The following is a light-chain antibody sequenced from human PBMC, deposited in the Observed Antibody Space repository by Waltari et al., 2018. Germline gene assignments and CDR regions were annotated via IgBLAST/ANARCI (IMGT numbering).Light chain of an antibody. Sequence: YQPRPGRAPKLVIFDVNFRPSWVSNRFSGSKSGNTAFLTISGIQTEDEGHFYCCSYTTTGPVVFGGGTKLTVL. CDR2: DVN. J-gene: IGLJ2*01. V-gene: IGLV2-14*03. CDR3: CSYTTTGPVV.